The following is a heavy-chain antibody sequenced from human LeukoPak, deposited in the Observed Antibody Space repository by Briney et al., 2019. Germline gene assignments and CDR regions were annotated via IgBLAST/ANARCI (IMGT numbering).Heavy chain of an antibody. D-gene: IGHD3-16*01. CDR1: GFTFSSYA. V-gene: IGHV3-30-3*01. CDR3: ARDALGSLDY. CDR2: ISYDGNNK. Sequence: GGSLRLSCAASGFTFSSYAMHWVRQAPGKGLEWVAVISYDGNNKYYADSVKGRFTISRDNSKNTLYLQMNSLRVEDTAVYYCARDALGSLDYWGQGTLVTVSS. J-gene: IGHJ4*02.